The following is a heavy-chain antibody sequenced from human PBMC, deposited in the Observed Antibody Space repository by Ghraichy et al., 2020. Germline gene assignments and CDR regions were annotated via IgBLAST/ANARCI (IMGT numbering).Heavy chain of an antibody. J-gene: IGHJ6*02. V-gene: IGHV4-34*01. Sequence: SETLSLTCAVYGGSFSGYYWSWIRQPPGKGLEWIGEINHSGSTNYNPSLKSRVTISVDTSKNQFSLKLSSVTAADTAVYYCARGVLRFLEWLLWQRGPDYYYYGMDVWGQGTTVTVSS. D-gene: IGHD3-3*01. CDR3: ARGVLRFLEWLLWQRGPDYYYYGMDV. CDR1: GGSFSGYY. CDR2: INHSGST.